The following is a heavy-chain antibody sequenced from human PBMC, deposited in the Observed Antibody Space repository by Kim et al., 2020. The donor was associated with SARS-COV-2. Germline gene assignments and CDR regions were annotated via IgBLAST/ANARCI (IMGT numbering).Heavy chain of an antibody. Sequence: SETLSLTCTVSGGSISSSSYYWGWIRQPPGKGLEWIGTIYYSGSTYYNPSLKSRVTISVDTSKNQFSLKLSSVTAADTAVYYCARHAVEFVMVVAFPGWFDPWGQGTLVTVSS. V-gene: IGHV4-39*01. J-gene: IGHJ5*02. CDR3: ARHAVEFVMVVAFPGWFDP. CDR2: IYYSGST. D-gene: IGHD2-15*01. CDR1: GGSISSSSYY.